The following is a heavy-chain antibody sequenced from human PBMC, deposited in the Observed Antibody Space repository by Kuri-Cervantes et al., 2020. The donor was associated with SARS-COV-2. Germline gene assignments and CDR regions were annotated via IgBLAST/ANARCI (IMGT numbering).Heavy chain of an antibody. CDR3: AKDPVAGTWGDNFDY. Sequence: GESLKISCAAPRFTFGRYWMHWVRQAPGKGLKWVSRINSDGTTTNYADSVKGRFTISRDNAKDTVFLQISSLRVDDTAVYYCAKDPVAGTWGDNFDYWGQGTLVTVSS. D-gene: IGHD6-19*01. J-gene: IGHJ4*02. CDR2: INSDGTTT. V-gene: IGHV3-74*01. CDR1: RFTFGRYW.